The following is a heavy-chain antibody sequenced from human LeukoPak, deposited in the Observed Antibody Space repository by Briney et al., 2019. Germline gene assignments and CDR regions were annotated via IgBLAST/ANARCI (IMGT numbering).Heavy chain of an antibody. Sequence: PGGSLLLSCAASGLTFSRYWLTWARQAPGKGLEWVANINQDGSEKNYGDSVKGRFSIARENAKSSLYLQMNSLRDEETAVYHCVSRGCTANACFVSSFNCFDHWGQGSLVTVSS. CDR2: INQDGSEK. CDR3: VSRGCTANACFVSSFNCFDH. CDR1: GLTFSRYW. J-gene: IGHJ4*02. D-gene: IGHD2-8*02. V-gene: IGHV3-7*03.